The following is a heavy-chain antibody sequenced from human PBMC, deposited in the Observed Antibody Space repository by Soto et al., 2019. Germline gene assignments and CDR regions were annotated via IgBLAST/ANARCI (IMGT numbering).Heavy chain of an antibody. V-gene: IGHV4-59*01. J-gene: IGHJ4*02. CDR2: ISYSERT. Sequence: SETLSLTCNVSGDSISSYYWSWMRQPPGKGLEWIGSISYSERTNYNPSLKSRVTISVDTSKNQFSLKLSSVTAADTAVYYCERDTARAPWFFDYWGQGSLITVSS. CDR1: GDSISSYY. CDR3: ERDTARAPWFFDY. D-gene: IGHD5-18*01.